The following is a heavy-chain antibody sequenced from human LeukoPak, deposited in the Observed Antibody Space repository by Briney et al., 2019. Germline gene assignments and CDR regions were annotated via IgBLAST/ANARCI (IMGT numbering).Heavy chain of an antibody. V-gene: IGHV1-2*02. CDR2: INPNSGGT. J-gene: IGHJ5*02. CDR3: ARDGLTGPWFDP. D-gene: IGHD3-9*01. Sequence: ASAKVSCKASGYTFTGYYMHWVRQAPGQGLEWMGWINPNSGGTNYAQKFQGRVTMTRDTSISTAYMELSSLRSEDTAVYYCARDGLTGPWFDPWGQGTLVTVSS. CDR1: GYTFTGYY.